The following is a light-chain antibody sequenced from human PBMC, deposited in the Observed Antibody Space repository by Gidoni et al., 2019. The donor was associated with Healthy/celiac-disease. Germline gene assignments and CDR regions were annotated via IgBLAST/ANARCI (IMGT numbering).Light chain of an antibody. Sequence: DIVMTQSPLSLPVTPGEPASISCRSSQSLLHSNGYNYLDWYLQKPGQSPQLLIYLGSNPPPGVPDRFSGRGSGTDFTLKISRVEAEDVGVYYCMQALQTPRTFGQGTKLEIK. CDR1: QSLLHSNGYNY. V-gene: IGKV2-28*01. CDR3: MQALQTPRT. CDR2: LGS. J-gene: IGKJ2*01.